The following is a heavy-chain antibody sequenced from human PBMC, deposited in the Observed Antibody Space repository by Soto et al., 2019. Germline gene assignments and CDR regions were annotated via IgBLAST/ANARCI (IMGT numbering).Heavy chain of an antibody. Sequence: LSLTCAVSGGSISSGGYSWSWIRQPPGKGLEWIGYIYHSGSTYYNPSLKSRVTISVDRSKNQFSLKLSSVTAADTAVYYCARASADTGFDYWGQGTLVTVSS. J-gene: IGHJ4*02. CDR3: ARASADTGFDY. V-gene: IGHV4-30-2*01. D-gene: IGHD3-16*01. CDR2: IYHSGST. CDR1: GGSISSGGYS.